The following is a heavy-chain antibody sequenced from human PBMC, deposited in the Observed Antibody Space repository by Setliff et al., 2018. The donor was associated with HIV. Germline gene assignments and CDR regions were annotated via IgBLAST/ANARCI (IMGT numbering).Heavy chain of an antibody. CDR3: ARYRYYYDSSGYGRWFDP. Sequence: ASETLSLTCTVSGGSISSGGYYWSWVRQPPGKGLEWIGYIYTTGSTNYNPSLKSRVTISVDTSENQFSLRLNSVTAADTAVYYCARYRYYYDSSGYGRWFDPWGQGTLVTVSS. D-gene: IGHD3-22*01. J-gene: IGHJ5*02. V-gene: IGHV4-61*08. CDR1: GGSISSGGYY. CDR2: IYTTGST.